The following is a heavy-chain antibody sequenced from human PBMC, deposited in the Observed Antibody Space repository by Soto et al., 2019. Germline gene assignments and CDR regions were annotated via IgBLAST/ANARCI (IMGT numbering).Heavy chain of an antibody. Sequence: PGGSLRLSCATSGFTFNTYPMTWVRQAPGKGLEWVSSISSTAGRTSSYADSVKGRFAISRDFSDNTVYLQMNNLRVDDTAVYFCAKGVLAFHYGMEAWGQGTTVTVSS. CDR3: AKGVLAFHYGMEA. CDR1: GFTFNTYP. J-gene: IGHJ6*02. D-gene: IGHD3-3*01. V-gene: IGHV3-23*01. CDR2: ISSTAGRTS.